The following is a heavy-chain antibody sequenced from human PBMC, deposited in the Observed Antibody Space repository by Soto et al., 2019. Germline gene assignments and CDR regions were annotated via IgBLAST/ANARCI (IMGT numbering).Heavy chain of an antibody. D-gene: IGHD3-22*01. V-gene: IGHV3-30-3*01. J-gene: IGHJ4*02. CDR1: GFTFSSYA. Sequence: GGSLRLSCAASGFTFSSYAMHGVRQAPGKGLECVAVISYDGSNKYYADSVKGRFTISRDNSKNTLYLQMNSMRAEDTAVYYCARGKVYYDSSGYLVFDYWGQGTLVTVSS. CDR3: ARGKVYYDSSGYLVFDY. CDR2: ISYDGSNK.